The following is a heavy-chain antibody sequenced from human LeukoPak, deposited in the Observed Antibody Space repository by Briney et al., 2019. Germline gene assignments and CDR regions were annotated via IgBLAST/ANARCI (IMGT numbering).Heavy chain of an antibody. CDR1: GFTFSSYA. J-gene: IGHJ4*02. D-gene: IGHD3-16*02. CDR3: ARDYYDYVWGGYRLDY. Sequence: PGGSLRLSCAASGFTFSSYAMHWVRQAPGKGLEWVAVISYDGSNKYYADSVKGRFTISRDNSKNTLYLQMNSLRAEDTAVYYCARDYYDYVWGGYRLDYWGQGTLVTVSS. V-gene: IGHV3-30*04. CDR2: ISYDGSNK.